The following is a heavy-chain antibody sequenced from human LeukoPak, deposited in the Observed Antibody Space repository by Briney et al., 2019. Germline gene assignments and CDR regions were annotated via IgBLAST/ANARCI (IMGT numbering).Heavy chain of an antibody. D-gene: IGHD3-3*01. Sequence: GGSLRLSCAASGFTFSNAWMSWVRQAPGKGLEWVGRIKSKTDGGTTDYAAPVKGRFTISRDDSKNTLYLQMNSLRAEDTAVYYCVQSPWTNTYRFSTWGQGTLVTVSS. J-gene: IGHJ5*02. CDR2: IKSKTDGGTT. CDR3: VQSPWTNTYRFST. CDR1: GFTFSNAW. V-gene: IGHV3-15*01.